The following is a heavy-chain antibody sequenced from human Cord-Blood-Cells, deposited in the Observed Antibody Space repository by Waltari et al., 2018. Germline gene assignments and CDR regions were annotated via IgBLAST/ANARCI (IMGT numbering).Heavy chain of an antibody. V-gene: IGHV4-38-2*02. Sequence: QVQLQESGPGLVKPSETLSLTCTVSGYSISSGYYWGWIRQPPGKGLEWIGSSYHSGSTYYNPALKSRVTRAVDTSKNQVSLKVGSVTAADTAVYYCATTVTNWFDPWGQGTLVTVSS. CDR1: GYSISSGYY. J-gene: IGHJ5*02. CDR3: ATTVTNWFDP. CDR2: SYHSGST. D-gene: IGHD4-17*01.